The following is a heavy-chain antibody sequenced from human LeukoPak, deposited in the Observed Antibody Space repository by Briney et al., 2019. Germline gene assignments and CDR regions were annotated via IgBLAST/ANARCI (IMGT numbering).Heavy chain of an antibody. CDR1: GFTFDDYA. D-gene: IGHD3-10*01. CDR3: AKGKGFGELLYD. V-gene: IGHV3-23*01. J-gene: IGHJ4*02. CDR2: ISGSGGST. Sequence: GGSLRLSCAASGFTFDDYAMHWVRQAPGKGLEWVSGISGSGGSTYYADSVKGRFTISRDNSKNTLYLQMNSLRAEDTAVYYCAKGKGFGELLYDWGQGTLVTVSS.